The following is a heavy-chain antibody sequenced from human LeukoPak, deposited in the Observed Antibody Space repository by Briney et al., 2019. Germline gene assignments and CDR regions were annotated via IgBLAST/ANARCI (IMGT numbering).Heavy chain of an antibody. J-gene: IGHJ5*02. V-gene: IGHV4-39*01. CDR1: GGSISRGSFY. CDR2: ISYSGST. D-gene: IGHD2-2*01. Sequence: PSETLSLTXAVSGGSISRGSFYWGWIRQPPGKGLDWIGSISYSGSTYYNPSLKGRVTISSDTSKNQFSLMLSSVTAADTAVYYCARGNDCSSTSCYRTDWFDPWGQGTLVTVSS. CDR3: ARGNDCSSTSCYRTDWFDP.